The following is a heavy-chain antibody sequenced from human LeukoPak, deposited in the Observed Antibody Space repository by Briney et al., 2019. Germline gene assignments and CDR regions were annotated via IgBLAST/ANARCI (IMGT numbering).Heavy chain of an antibody. CDR3: ARDTDYYYYMDV. D-gene: IGHD4-17*01. J-gene: IGHJ6*03. CDR1: GFTFSSYA. Sequence: GGSLRLSCAASGFTFSSYAVHWVRPAPGKGLEWVAVISYDGSNKYYADSVKGRFTISRDNSKNTLYLQMNSLRAEDTAVYYCARDTDYYYYMDVWGKGTTVTVSS. CDR2: ISYDGSNK. V-gene: IGHV3-30*04.